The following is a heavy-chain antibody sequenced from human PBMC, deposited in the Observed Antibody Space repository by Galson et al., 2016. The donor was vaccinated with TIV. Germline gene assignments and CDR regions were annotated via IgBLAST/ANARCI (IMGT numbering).Heavy chain of an antibody. CDR2: IVYDGSYK. V-gene: IGHV3-30*18. D-gene: IGHD3-3*01. Sequence: SLRLSCAASGFTFSSYNMHWVRQAPGKGLEWVAVIVYDGSYKHYAGSVEGRFIVSRDTSKTTLDLQMNSLGAEDTALYYCAKEENSGYYPNDAFDFWGQGTMVTVS. CDR3: AKEENSGYYPNDAFDF. J-gene: IGHJ3*01. CDR1: GFTFSSYN.